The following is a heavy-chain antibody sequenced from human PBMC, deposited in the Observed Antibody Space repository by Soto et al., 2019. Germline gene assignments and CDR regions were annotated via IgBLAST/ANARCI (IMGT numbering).Heavy chain of an antibody. D-gene: IGHD2-2*01. J-gene: IGHJ3*02. CDR2: IFSNDEK. CDR1: GFSRSNARMG. CDR3: ARPKVVPAIEAFGI. Sequence: QVTLKESGPVLVKPTEPLTLTCTVSGFSRSNARMGVSWIRQPPGKALEWLAHIFSNDEKSYTTSLKSRLTFSKDTSTSQVVLSMTNMDPVDTATYYCARPKVVPAIEAFGIWGQGTMVTVSS. V-gene: IGHV2-26*01.